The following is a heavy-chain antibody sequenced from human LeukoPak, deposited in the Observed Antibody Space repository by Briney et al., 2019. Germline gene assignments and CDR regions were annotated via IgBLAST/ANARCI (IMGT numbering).Heavy chain of an antibody. V-gene: IGHV4-39*01. CDR1: GGSISSYY. Sequence: SETLSLTCTVSGGSISSYYWDWTRQPPGKGREWIGSIYYTGSTYYNPSYKSRITISVDTSKNQFSLKVISVTAADTAVYYCARFLAGTRHFHFYYFMDVWGKGTTVTISS. CDR2: IYYTGST. D-gene: IGHD3-9*01. J-gene: IGHJ6*03. CDR3: ARFLAGTRHFHFYYFMDV.